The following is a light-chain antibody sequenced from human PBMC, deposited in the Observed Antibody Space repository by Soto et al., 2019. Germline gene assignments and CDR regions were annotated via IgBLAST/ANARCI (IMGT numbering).Light chain of an antibody. CDR2: SSS. V-gene: IGKV1-39*01. CDR1: QNIADY. Sequence: DIPMTQSPSSLSASAGDTVTITCRASQNIADYLRWYQQKPGKAPKLLMYSSSILHDGVSSRFSGDGSGTAFTLTITGLQPEDFATYYCLQTFTTHITFGGGTTVEVK. CDR3: LQTFTTHIT. J-gene: IGKJ4*01.